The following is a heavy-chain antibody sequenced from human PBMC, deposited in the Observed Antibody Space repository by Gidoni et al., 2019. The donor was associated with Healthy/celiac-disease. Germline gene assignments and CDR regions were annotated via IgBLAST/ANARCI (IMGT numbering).Heavy chain of an antibody. V-gene: IGHV4-61*02. CDR3: ARDGFPYDFWSGYQPRYDAFDI. CDR1: GGSISSGSYY. J-gene: IGHJ3*02. CDR2: IYTSGST. Sequence: QVQLQESGPGLVTPSQTLSLTCTVSGGSISSGSYYWSWIRQPDGKGLEWIGRIYTSGSTNYHPSLKSRVTISVDTSKDQFSLKLSSVTAADTAVYYCARDGFPYDFWSGYQPRYDAFDIWGQGTMVTVSS. D-gene: IGHD3-3*01.